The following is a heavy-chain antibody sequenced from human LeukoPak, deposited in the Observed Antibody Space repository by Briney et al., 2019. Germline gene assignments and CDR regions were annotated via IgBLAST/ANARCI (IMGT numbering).Heavy chain of an antibody. Sequence: ASVKVSCKASGYTFTGYYMHWVRQAPGQGLEWMGWINPNSGGTNYAQKFQGRVTMTRDTSISTAYMELSRLRSEDTAVYYCARRGAVAGTFDYWGQGTLVTVSS. CDR2: INPNSGGT. V-gene: IGHV1-2*02. D-gene: IGHD6-19*01. CDR1: GYTFTGYY. CDR3: ARRGAVAGTFDY. J-gene: IGHJ4*02.